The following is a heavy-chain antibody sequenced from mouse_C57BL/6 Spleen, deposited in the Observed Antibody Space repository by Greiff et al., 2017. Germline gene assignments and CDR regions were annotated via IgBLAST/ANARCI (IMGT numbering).Heavy chain of an antibody. V-gene: IGHV1-80*01. D-gene: IGHD1-1*01. CDR1: GYAFSSYW. CDR2: IYPGDGDT. Sequence: QVQLKQSGAELVKPGASVKISCKASGYAFSSYWMNWVKQRPGKGLEWIGQIYPGDGDTNSNGKFKGKATLTADKSSSTAYMQLSSLTSEDSAVYFCARLSGSSRAFDYWGQGTTRTVSS. J-gene: IGHJ2*01. CDR3: ARLSGSSRAFDY.